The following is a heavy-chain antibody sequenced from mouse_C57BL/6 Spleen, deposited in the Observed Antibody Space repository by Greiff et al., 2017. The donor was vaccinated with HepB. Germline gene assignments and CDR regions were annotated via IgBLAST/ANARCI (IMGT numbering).Heavy chain of an antibody. Sequence: QVQLQQSGPELVKPGASVKISCKASGYAFSSSWMNWVKQRPGKGLEWIGRIYPGDGDTNYNGKFKGKATLTADKSSSTAYMQLSSLTSEDSAVYFCARWDYGSGGAMDYWGQGTSVTVSS. J-gene: IGHJ4*01. CDR1: GYAFSSSW. D-gene: IGHD1-1*01. CDR2: IYPGDGDT. CDR3: ARWDYGSGGAMDY. V-gene: IGHV1-82*01.